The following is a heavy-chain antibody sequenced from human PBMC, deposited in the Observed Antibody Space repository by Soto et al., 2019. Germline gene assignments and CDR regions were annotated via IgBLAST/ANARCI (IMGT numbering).Heavy chain of an antibody. CDR2: VSYDGSNK. CDR1: GFTFNNYA. V-gene: IGHV3-30*18. Sequence: VQLVESGGGVVQPGRSLRLSCAASGFTFNNYAMHWVRQAPGKGLEWVAVVSYDGSNKYYVDSVKGRFTISRDNPKNTLYLQMTSLTADDSAVYYCANPGSNDYGVIDYWGQGTLVTVSS. J-gene: IGHJ4*02. D-gene: IGHD4-17*01. CDR3: ANPGSNDYGVIDY.